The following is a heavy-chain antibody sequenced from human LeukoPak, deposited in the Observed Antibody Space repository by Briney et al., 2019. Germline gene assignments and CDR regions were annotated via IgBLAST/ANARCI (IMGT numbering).Heavy chain of an antibody. CDR2: IYYSGST. V-gene: IGHV4-59*01. CDR3: ARDAYGGNPPYFDC. CDR1: GGSISSYY. D-gene: IGHD4-23*01. J-gene: IGHJ4*02. Sequence: SETLSLTWTVSGGSISSYYWSWIRQPPGKGLEWIGYIYYSGSTNYNPSLKSRVTISVDTSENQFSLKLSSVTAADTAVYYCARDAYGGNPPYFDCWGQGTLVTVSS.